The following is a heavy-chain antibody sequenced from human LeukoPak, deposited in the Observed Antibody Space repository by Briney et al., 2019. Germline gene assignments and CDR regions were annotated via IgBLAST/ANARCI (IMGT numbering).Heavy chain of an antibody. V-gene: IGHV3-21*01. CDR3: ARDRGMVAFDY. D-gene: IGHD2-15*01. Sequence: GGSLRLSCAASGFTFTGYTINWVRQAPGKGLEWVSSISSAGYMTYADSVKGRFTISRDNAKNSVYLQMNSLRAEDTAVYYCARDRGMVAFDYWGQGTLVTVSS. J-gene: IGHJ4*02. CDR1: GFTFTGYT. CDR2: ISSAGYM.